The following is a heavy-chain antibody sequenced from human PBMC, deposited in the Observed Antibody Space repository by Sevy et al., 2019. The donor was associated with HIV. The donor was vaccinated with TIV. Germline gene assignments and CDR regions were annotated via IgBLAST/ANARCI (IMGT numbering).Heavy chain of an antibody. V-gene: IGHV3-30*18. Sequence: GGSLRLSCAASGFNFSSYGMHWVRQAPSKGLEWVAVISYDGSSKYYADSVKGRFTISRDNSKNMVYLQINRLRAEDTAVYYCAKESGSYYDFWSGHDAFAIWGQGTMVTVSS. CDR3: AKESGSYYDFWSGHDAFAI. J-gene: IGHJ3*02. CDR1: GFNFSSYG. D-gene: IGHD3-3*01. CDR2: ISYDGSSK.